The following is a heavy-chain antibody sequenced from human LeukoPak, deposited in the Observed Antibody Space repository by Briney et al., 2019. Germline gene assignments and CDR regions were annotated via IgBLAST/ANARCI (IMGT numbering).Heavy chain of an antibody. D-gene: IGHD3-3*01. J-gene: IGHJ5*02. CDR2: MNPNSGNT. V-gene: IGHV1-8*01. CDR3: ARGLQFAPYYDFWSGYYREWFDP. Sequence: GASVKVSCKASGYTFTSYDINWVRQATGQGLEWMGWMNPNSGNTGYAQKFQGRVTMTRNTSISTAYMELSSLRSEDTAVYYCARGLQFAPYYDFWSGYYREWFDPWGQGTLVTVSS. CDR1: GYTFTSYD.